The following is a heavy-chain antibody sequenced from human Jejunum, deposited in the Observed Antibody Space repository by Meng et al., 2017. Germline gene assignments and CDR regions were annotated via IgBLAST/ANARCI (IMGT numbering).Heavy chain of an antibody. J-gene: IGHJ4*02. V-gene: IGHV3-74*01. CDR3: ARVRTGYCDY. CDR2: INVDGGTI. CDR1: GFTFSTYW. D-gene: IGHD4-17*01. Sequence: VQLVGSGGGFVQPGGSLRLSCAASGFTFSTYWMHWVRQAPGKGLEWVSQINVDGGTITYADSVKGRFTISRDNAKNTLYLQMNSLRVEDTAVYYCARVRTGYCDYWGQGTLVTVSS.